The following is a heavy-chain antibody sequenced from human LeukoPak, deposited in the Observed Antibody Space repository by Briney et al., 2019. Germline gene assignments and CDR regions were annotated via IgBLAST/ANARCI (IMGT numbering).Heavy chain of an antibody. Sequence: ASVKVSCKASGYTFTSYGISWVRQAPGQGLEWMGWISAYNGNTNYAQKLQGRVTMTTDTSTSTAYMELRSLRSDDTAVYYRARVLGSSGWYVGHEYFQHWGQGTLVTVSS. CDR2: ISAYNGNT. J-gene: IGHJ1*01. D-gene: IGHD6-19*01. CDR1: GYTFTSYG. CDR3: ARVLGSSGWYVGHEYFQH. V-gene: IGHV1-18*01.